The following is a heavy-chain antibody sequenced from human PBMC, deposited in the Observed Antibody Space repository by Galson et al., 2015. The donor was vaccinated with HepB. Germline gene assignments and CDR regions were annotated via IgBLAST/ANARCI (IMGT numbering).Heavy chain of an antibody. CDR3: ARDWGIAVAHTWFFDP. V-gene: IGHV3-21*01. Sequence: SLRLSCAASGFTFSSYNMNWVRQAPGKGLEWVSSISSSSSYIYYADSVKGRFTISRDNAKNSLYLQMNSLIAEDTAIYYCARDWGIAVAHTWFFDPWGQGTLVIVSS. CDR2: ISSSSSYI. CDR1: GFTFSSYN. D-gene: IGHD6-19*01. J-gene: IGHJ5*02.